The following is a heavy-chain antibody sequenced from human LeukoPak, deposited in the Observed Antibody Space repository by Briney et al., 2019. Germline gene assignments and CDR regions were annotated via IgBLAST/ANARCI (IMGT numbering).Heavy chain of an antibody. D-gene: IGHD3-22*01. CDR1: GFTFDDYA. Sequence: GGSLRLSCAASGFTFDDYAMHWVRQAPGKGLEWVSGISWNSGSIGYADSVKGRFTISRDNAKNSLYLQMNSLRAEDTALYYCAKDMYPTYYYDSSGFVPDYWGQGTLVTVSS. CDR3: AKDMYPTYYYDSSGFVPDY. CDR2: ISWNSGSI. V-gene: IGHV3-9*01. J-gene: IGHJ4*02.